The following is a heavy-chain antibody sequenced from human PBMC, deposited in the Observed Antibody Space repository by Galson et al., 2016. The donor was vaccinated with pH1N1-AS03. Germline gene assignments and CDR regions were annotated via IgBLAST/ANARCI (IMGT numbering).Heavy chain of an antibody. V-gene: IGHV3-64*01. Sequence: SLRLSCAAAGFTFSSYAMFWVRQAPGKGLEYVSAISGNGVSTYYANSVKGKFTISRDNSKNTLYLQMGSLRPEDMAVYYCARGAVSYANYWFPPPDYWGQGTLVTVSS. CDR2: ISGNGVST. CDR1: GFTFSSYA. D-gene: IGHD4/OR15-4a*01. J-gene: IGHJ4*02. CDR3: ARGAVSYANYWFPPPDY.